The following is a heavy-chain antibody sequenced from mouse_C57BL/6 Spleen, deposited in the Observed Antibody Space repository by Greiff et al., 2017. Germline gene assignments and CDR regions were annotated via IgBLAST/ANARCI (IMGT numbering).Heavy chain of an antibody. CDR2: IYPGDGDT. D-gene: IGHD2-12*01. J-gene: IGHJ4*01. V-gene: IGHV1-80*01. CDR1: GYAFSSYW. CDR3: ARYRYDGYAMDY. Sequence: QVQLQQSGAELVKPGASVKISCKASGYAFSSYWMNWVKQRPGKGLEGIGQIYPGDGDTNYNGKFKGKATLTADKSSSTAYMQLSSLTSEDSAVYFCARYRYDGYAMDYWGQGTSVTVSS.